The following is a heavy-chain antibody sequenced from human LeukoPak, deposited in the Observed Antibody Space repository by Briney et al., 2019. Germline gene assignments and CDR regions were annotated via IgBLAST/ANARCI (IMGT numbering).Heavy chain of an antibody. V-gene: IGHV4-59*11. CDR3: ARASTTFGILNWFDP. J-gene: IGHJ5*02. CDR1: GGSISSHY. CDR2: IYYSGST. Sequence: PETLSLTCTVSGGSISSHYWSWIRQPPGKGLEWIGYIYYSGSTNYNPSLKSRVTISVDTSKNQFSLKLSSVTAADTAVYYCARASTTFGILNWFDPWGQGTLVTVSS. D-gene: IGHD1-1*01.